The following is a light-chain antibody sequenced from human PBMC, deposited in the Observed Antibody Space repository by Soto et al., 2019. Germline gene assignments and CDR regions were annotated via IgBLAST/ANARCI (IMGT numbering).Light chain of an antibody. CDR3: SMYGGTV. CDR2: ECS. V-gene: IGLV2-23*01. CDR1: SSEFGKYNF. J-gene: IGLJ2*01. Sequence: QSALTQPASGSVSPGQSITISCTGSSSEFGKYNFVFWSQQHPGKAPKLIIHECSKRPSGVSDRFSGSTSDNTASLTISGLQADDEADYYCSMYGGTVFGVGTTLTVL.